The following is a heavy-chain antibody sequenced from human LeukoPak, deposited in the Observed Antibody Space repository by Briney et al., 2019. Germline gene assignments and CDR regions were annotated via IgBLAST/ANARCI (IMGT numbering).Heavy chain of an antibody. Sequence: GGSLRLSCEASTFTFTPGWMSWVRQAPGKGLEWVAMMKRDGGEKHYVDSVRGRFTISRDNAKNSLYLQMDSLRDEDTAVYYCTSLDTAHPSGVHWGQGTLVTVSS. CDR3: TSLDTAHPSGVH. D-gene: IGHD5-18*01. V-gene: IGHV3-7*01. CDR2: MKRDGGEK. J-gene: IGHJ4*02. CDR1: TFTFTPGW.